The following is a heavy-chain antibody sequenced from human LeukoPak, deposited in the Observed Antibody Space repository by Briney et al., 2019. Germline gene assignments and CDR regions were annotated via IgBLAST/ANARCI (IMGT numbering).Heavy chain of an antibody. CDR3: ARVSVHGVYYYMDV. CDR1: GFTFSSYS. D-gene: IGHD1-1*01. J-gene: IGHJ6*03. CDR2: ISSSSSYT. Sequence: GGSLRLSCAASGFTFSSYSMNWLRQAPGKGLEWVSSISSSSSYTYYADSVKGRFTISRDNAKNSLYLQMNSLRAEDTAVYYCARVSVHGVYYYMDVWGKGTTVTVSS. V-gene: IGHV3-21*01.